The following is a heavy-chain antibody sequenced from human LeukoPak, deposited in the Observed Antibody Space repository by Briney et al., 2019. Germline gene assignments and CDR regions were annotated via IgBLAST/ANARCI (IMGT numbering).Heavy chain of an antibody. D-gene: IGHD3-10*01. V-gene: IGHV3-30-3*01. CDR2: ISYDGSNK. Sequence: GGSLRLSCAASGFTFSSYAMHWVRQAPGKGLEWVAVISYDGSNKYYADSVKGRFTISRDNSKNTLYLQMNSLRAEDTAVYYCGRDRLLWFGELLPDAFDIWGQGTMVTVSS. CDR1: GFTFSSYA. CDR3: GRDRLLWFGELLPDAFDI. J-gene: IGHJ3*02.